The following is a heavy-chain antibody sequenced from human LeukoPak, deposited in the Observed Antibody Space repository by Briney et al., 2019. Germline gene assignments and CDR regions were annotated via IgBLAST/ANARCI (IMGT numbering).Heavy chain of an antibody. CDR3: ARDLSSSWYSLAY. CDR2: INWDGGAT. Sequence: PGGSLRLSCAASGLAIADHGMSWVRHVPRRGLEWVSGINWDGGATSYAVSVEGRFTISRDNARNFLYLQMNSLRDEDTAMYFCARDLSSSWYSLAYWGQGTQVTVSS. J-gene: IGHJ4*02. V-gene: IGHV3-20*04. CDR1: GLAIADHG. D-gene: IGHD6-13*01.